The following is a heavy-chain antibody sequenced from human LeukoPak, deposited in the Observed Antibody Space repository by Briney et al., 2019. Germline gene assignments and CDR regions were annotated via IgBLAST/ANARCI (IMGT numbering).Heavy chain of an antibody. CDR1: GFTFNSYS. D-gene: IGHD5-12*01. CDR2: ISSSSSYV. CDR3: ARGYSGYNYFFDN. V-gene: IGHV3-21*01. Sequence: GGAPRLSCAASGFTFNSYSMNWVRQAPGRGLEWVSSISSSSSYVFYGDSVKGRFTISRDSAKNSLNLHMNSLRAEDTAVYYCARGYSGYNYFFDNWGQGTQVTVSS. J-gene: IGHJ4*02.